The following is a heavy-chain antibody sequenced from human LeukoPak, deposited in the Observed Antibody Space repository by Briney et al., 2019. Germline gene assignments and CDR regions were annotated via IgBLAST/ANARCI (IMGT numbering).Heavy chain of an antibody. CDR1: GGSISSGSYY. CDR2: IYTSGST. V-gene: IGHV4-61*02. D-gene: IGHD1-7*01. CDR3: ARDLDNWNYDWFDP. Sequence: SQTLSLTCTVSGGSISSGSYYWSWIRRPAGKGLEWIGRIYTSGSTNYNPSLKSRVTISVDTSKNQFSLKLSSVTAADTAVYYCARDLDNWNYDWFDPWGQGTLVTVSS. J-gene: IGHJ5*02.